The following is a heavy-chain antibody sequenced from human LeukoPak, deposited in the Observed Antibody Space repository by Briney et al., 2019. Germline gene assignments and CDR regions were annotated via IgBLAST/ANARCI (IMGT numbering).Heavy chain of an antibody. Sequence: PSETLSLTCTVSGGSISSGSYYWSWIRQPAGKGLEWIGRIYTSGSTNYSPSLKSRVTISVDTSKNQFSLKLSSVTAADTAVYYCACSRFTVGFYMDVWGKGTTVTVSS. CDR3: ACSRFTVGFYMDV. V-gene: IGHV4-61*02. D-gene: IGHD1-26*01. J-gene: IGHJ6*03. CDR2: IYTSGST. CDR1: GGSISSGSYY.